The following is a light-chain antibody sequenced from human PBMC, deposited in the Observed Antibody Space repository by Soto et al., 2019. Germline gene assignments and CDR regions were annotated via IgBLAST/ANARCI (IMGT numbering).Light chain of an antibody. CDR3: SSYTSTTARV. Sequence: QSVLTQPASVSGSPGQSITISCTGTSSDVGGYNYVSWYQQHPGKGPKLMIYEVSNRPSGVSTRFSGSKSGNTDTLTISGLQAEDEADYYCSSYTSTTARVFGTGTKVT. CDR1: SSDVGGYNY. V-gene: IGLV2-14*03. CDR2: EVS. J-gene: IGLJ1*01.